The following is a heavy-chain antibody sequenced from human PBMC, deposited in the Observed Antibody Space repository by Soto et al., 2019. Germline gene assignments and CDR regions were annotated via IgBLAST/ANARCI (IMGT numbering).Heavy chain of an antibody. J-gene: IGHJ4*02. V-gene: IGHV1-24*01. D-gene: IGHD2-15*01. CDR3: ATPKRGNLDPCYDY. Sequence: QVQLAQSGAEVKKPGASVKVSCKVSGYTLTELSIHWVRQAPGKGLEWMGGFDPEHGHIIYAKKFQGRVSMTEDTSTNTAYMDLSSLSSEDTAVYYCATPKRGNLDPCYDYWGQGTLVTVSS. CDR1: GYTLTELS. CDR2: FDPEHGHI.